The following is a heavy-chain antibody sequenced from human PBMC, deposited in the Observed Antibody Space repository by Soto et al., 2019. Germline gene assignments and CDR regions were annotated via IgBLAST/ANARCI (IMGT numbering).Heavy chain of an antibody. CDR3: AASYGSGYRAFDY. V-gene: IGHV1-46*01. J-gene: IGHJ4*02. CDR1: GYTFTSYY. D-gene: IGHD3-10*01. CDR2: INPTGGST. Sequence: ASVKVSCKASGYTFTSYYLHWVRQAPGQGLEWMGVINPTGGSTSYAQKFQGRATMTRDKSTNTAYMQLSSLRSEDTAIYYCAASYGSGYRAFDYWGQGALVTVSS.